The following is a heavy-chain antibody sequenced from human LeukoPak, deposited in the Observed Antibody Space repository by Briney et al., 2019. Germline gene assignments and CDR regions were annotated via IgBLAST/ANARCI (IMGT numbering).Heavy chain of an antibody. J-gene: IGHJ4*02. Sequence: GASVKVSCKASGYTFNSYGISWVRQAPGQGLEWMGWISAYNGNTNYVQKLQGRVTMTTDTSTNTAYMELRSLRSDDTAVYYCARQDTAMVEFDYWGQGTLVTVSS. CDR3: ARQDTAMVEFDY. CDR1: GYTFNSYG. D-gene: IGHD5-18*01. V-gene: IGHV1-18*01. CDR2: ISAYNGNT.